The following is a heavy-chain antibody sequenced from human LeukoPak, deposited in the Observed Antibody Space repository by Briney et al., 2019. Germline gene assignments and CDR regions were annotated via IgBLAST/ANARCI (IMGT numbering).Heavy chain of an antibody. D-gene: IGHD6-13*01. J-gene: IGHJ6*02. CDR3: ARDPKLTRWYGDYYYGMDV. Sequence: PGGSLRLSCAASGFTVSSNYVSWVRQAPGKGLEWVSVIYSGGSTYYADSVKGRFTISRDNSKNTLYLQMNSLRAEDTAVYYCARDPKLTRWYGDYYYGMDVWGQGTTVTVSS. CDR1: GFTVSSNY. V-gene: IGHV3-53*01. CDR2: IYSGGST.